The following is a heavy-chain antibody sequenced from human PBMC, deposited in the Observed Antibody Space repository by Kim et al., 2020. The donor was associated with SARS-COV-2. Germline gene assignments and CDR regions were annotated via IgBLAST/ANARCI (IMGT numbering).Heavy chain of an antibody. Sequence: GESLKISCKGCGYSFTSYWIGWVRQMPGKGLEWMGIIYPGDSDTRYSPSFQGQVTISADKSISTAYLQWSSLKASDTAMYYCAMSTGQWLFEYYFDYWGQGTLVTVSS. J-gene: IGHJ4*02. CDR3: AMSTGQWLFEYYFDY. CDR2: IYPGDSDT. CDR1: GYSFTSYW. D-gene: IGHD6-19*01. V-gene: IGHV5-51*01.